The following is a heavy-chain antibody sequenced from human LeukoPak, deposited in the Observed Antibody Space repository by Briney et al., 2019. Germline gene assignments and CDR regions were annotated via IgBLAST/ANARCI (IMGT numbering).Heavy chain of an antibody. CDR2: IIPIFGTA. CDR1: GGTFSSYA. J-gene: IGHJ3*02. D-gene: IGHD3-22*01. CDR3: VRPPSYYDSSGSDAFDI. V-gene: IGHV1-69*05. Sequence: GASVKVSCKASGGTFSSYATSWVRQAPGHGLEWMGRIIPIFGTANYAQKFQGRVTITTDEYTSTAYTELSSLRSEDTAVYYCVRPPSYYDSSGSDAFDIWGQGTMVTVSS.